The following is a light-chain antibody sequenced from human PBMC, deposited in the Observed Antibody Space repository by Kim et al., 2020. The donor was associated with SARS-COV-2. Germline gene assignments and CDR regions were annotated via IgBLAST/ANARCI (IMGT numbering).Light chain of an antibody. CDR1: SSDVGGYNY. J-gene: IGLJ3*02. Sequence: QSALTQPPSASGSLGQSVTISCTGTSSDVGGYNYVSWFQHHPGKAPKLLIYEVTKRPSGVPDRFSGSKSGNTASLTVSGLQADDEADYFCSSYVGNKRGVFGGGTQLTVL. V-gene: IGLV2-8*01. CDR3: SSYVGNKRGV. CDR2: EVT.